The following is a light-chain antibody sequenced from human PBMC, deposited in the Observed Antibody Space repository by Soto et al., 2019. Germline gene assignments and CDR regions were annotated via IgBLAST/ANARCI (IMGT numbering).Light chain of an antibody. Sequence: DIQMTQSPPSLSASVGDRITFTCRASQGVSNYLAWYQQKPGRRPKLLIYAASTLQSGVPSLVSGSGSGRDFTLTISSLQPKDVATYYCQKYNSVPFTFGPGTKVEIK. CDR1: QGVSNY. V-gene: IGKV1-27*01. J-gene: IGKJ3*01. CDR2: AAS. CDR3: QKYNSVPFT.